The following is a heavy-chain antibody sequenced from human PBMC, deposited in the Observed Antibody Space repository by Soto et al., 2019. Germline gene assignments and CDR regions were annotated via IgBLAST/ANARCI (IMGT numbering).Heavy chain of an antibody. V-gene: IGHV3-30*18. Sequence: QVQLVESGGGVVQPGRSLRLSCAASGFTFSSYGMHWVRQAPGKGLEWVAVISYDGSNKYYADSVKGRFTISRDNSKNTLYLQMNRLRAEDTAVYYCAKDTVTTSWSYYGMDVWGQGTTVTVSS. CDR1: GFTFSSYG. CDR2: ISYDGSNK. D-gene: IGHD4-4*01. J-gene: IGHJ6*02. CDR3: AKDTVTTSWSYYGMDV.